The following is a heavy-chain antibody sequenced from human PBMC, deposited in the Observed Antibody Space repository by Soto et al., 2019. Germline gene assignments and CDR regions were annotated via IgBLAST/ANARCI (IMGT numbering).Heavy chain of an antibody. CDR3: ASDAGGIAAAGHYYYYYGMDV. J-gene: IGHJ6*02. CDR1: GYTFTSYA. D-gene: IGHD6-13*01. Sequence: GASVKVSCKASGYTFTSYAINWVRQAPGQGLEWMGWINTNTGNPTYAQGFTGRFVFSLDTSVSTAYLQICSLKAEDTAVYYCASDAGGIAAAGHYYYYYGMDVWGHGTTVTVSS. CDR2: INTNTGNP. V-gene: IGHV7-4-1*01.